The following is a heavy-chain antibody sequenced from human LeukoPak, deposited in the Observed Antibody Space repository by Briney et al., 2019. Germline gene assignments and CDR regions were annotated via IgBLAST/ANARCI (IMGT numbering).Heavy chain of an antibody. CDR3: ARVNSVYGDYGADY. CDR1: GGSISSYY. J-gene: IGHJ4*02. D-gene: IGHD4-17*01. Sequence: SETLSLTCTFSGGSISSYYWSWIRQPPGKRLEWIGYIYYSGSTNYNPSLKSRVTISVDKSKNQFYLKLSSVNASDTAVYYCARVNSVYGDYGADYWGEGTLVTVSS. CDR2: IYYSGST. V-gene: IGHV4-59*12.